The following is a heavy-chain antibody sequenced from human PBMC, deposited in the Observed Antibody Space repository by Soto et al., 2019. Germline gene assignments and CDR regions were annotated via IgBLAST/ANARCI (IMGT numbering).Heavy chain of an antibody. CDR2: ISSSSSYI. Sequence: PGGSLRLSCAASGFSFSTYSVSWVRQAPGKGLEWVSSISSSSSYIFYADSVKGRFTISRDNAKNSLYLQMNSLRAEDTAVYYCARDVNRTAVVGSATDSWGQGTLVTVSS. V-gene: IGHV3-21*01. CDR1: GFSFSTYS. CDR3: ARDVNRTAVVGSATDS. J-gene: IGHJ4*02. D-gene: IGHD6-19*01.